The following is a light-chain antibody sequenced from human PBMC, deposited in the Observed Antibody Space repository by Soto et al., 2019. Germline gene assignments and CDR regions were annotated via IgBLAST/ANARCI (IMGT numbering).Light chain of an antibody. CDR1: SSDVGGYNY. V-gene: IGLV2-14*01. CDR3: SSYTTSSTYV. CDR2: DVS. J-gene: IGLJ1*01. Sequence: QSALTQPASVSGSPGQSITISCTGTSSDVGGYNYVSWYQQHPGKAPKLLICDVSNRPSGVSNRFSGSKSGNTASLTISGLQAGDEADYYCSSYTTSSTYVFATGTKLTVL.